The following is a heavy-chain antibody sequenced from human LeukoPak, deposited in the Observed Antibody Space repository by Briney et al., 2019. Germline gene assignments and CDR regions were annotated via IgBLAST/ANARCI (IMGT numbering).Heavy chain of an antibody. CDR3: ARPLNKRDGYSSDN. D-gene: IGHD5-24*01. V-gene: IGHV4-38-2*01. Sequence: SETLSLTCGVSGYSITSDDWWAWSRQSPEKGLEWIASIHQSGGTYYNPSFKSRATISVDTSKNQFSLKLTSVTAADTALYYCARPLNKRDGYSSDNWGQGTLVTVSS. J-gene: IGHJ4*02. CDR1: GYSITSDDW. CDR2: IHQSGGT.